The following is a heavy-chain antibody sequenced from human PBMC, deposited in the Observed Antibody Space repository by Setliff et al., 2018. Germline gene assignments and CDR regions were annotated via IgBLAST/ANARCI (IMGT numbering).Heavy chain of an antibody. CDR1: GFTFNTYA. Sequence: GESLKISCAASGFTFNTYAMSWVRQPPGKGLEWVSSISDTALGIYYADSVRGRFTISRDNSKKTLYLQMNSLRAEDTAVYYCVKDVVGYSSTWPKRDYFDYWGQGTLVTVS. CDR3: VKDVVGYSSTWPKRDYFDY. J-gene: IGHJ4*02. CDR2: ISDTALGI. V-gene: IGHV3-23*01. D-gene: IGHD6-13*01.